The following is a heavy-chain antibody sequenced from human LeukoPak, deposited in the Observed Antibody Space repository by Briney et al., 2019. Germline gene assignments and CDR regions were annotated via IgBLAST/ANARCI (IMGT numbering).Heavy chain of an antibody. V-gene: IGHV4-39*01. CDR2: IYYSGST. Sequence: SETLSLTCTVSGGSISSSSYYWGWIRQPPGKGLEWIGSIYYSGSTYYNPSLKSRVTISVDTSKNQFSLKQSSVTAADTAVYYCARGGSSRWYDRVDYWGQGTLVTVSS. CDR1: GGSISSSSYY. J-gene: IGHJ4*02. D-gene: IGHD6-13*01. CDR3: ARGGSSRWYDRVDY.